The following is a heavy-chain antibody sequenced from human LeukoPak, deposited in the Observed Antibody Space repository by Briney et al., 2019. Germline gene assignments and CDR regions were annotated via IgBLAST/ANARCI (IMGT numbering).Heavy chain of an antibody. V-gene: IGHV3-23*01. D-gene: IGHD5-24*01. CDR2: ISGSGGGT. J-gene: IGHJ4*02. CDR3: AKVQEMDTILPPFHY. Sequence: GGSLRLSCAASGFTFSSIAMSWVRQAPDKGLEWVSTISGSGGGTYYADSVKGRFTISRDNSKNTLYLQVNSLRAADTAIYYCAKVQEMDTILPPFHYWGQGTLVTVSS. CDR1: GFTFSSIA.